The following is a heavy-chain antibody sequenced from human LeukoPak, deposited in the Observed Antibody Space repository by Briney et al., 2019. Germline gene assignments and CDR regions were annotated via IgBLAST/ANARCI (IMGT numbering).Heavy chain of an antibody. CDR3: VDHYDSRGYVWV. Sequence: SETLSLTCAVSGGSISRSSYYWGWIRQPPGKGLEWIGSVYYTGSTYYNPSLKSRVTISVDTSKNQFSLKLSSVTATDTAVYYCVDHYDSRGYVWVWGQGTLVTVSS. CDR2: VYYTGST. V-gene: IGHV4-39*01. J-gene: IGHJ4*02. D-gene: IGHD3-22*01. CDR1: GGSISRSSYY.